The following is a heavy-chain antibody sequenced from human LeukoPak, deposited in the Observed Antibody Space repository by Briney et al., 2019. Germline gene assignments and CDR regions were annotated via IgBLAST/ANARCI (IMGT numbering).Heavy chain of an antibody. CDR1: GYTFLSYG. Sequence: ASVKVSCKASGYTFLSYGFSWVRQAPGQGLEWMGWVSGGNRNTDYAQKFQGRVTMTTDTSTSTAYMELRSLRSDDTAVYYCARERRLRWGLSDYWGQGTLVTVSS. CDR3: ARERRLRWGLSDY. D-gene: IGHD3-3*01. CDR2: VSGGNRNT. V-gene: IGHV1-18*01. J-gene: IGHJ4*02.